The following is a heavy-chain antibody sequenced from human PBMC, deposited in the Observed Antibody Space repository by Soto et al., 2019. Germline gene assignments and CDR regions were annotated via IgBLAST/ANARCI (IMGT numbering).Heavy chain of an antibody. J-gene: IGHJ6*02. Sequence: GGSLRLSYAASGFTLSSYAMSWVRQAPGKGLEWVSAISGSGGSTYYSDSVKGRFTISRDNSKNTLYLQMNSLRAEDTAVYYCAEDVGSSSYYYYYGMDVWGQGTTVTV. CDR2: ISGSGGST. V-gene: IGHV3-23*01. CDR1: GFTLSSYA. CDR3: AEDVGSSSYYYYYGMDV. D-gene: IGHD6-6*01.